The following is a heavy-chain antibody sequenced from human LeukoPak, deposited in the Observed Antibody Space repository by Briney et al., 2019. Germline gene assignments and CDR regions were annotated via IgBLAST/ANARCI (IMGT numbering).Heavy chain of an antibody. V-gene: IGHV1-69*13. J-gene: IGHJ3*02. CDR1: GYTFTTYA. Sequence: ASVKVSCKASGYTFTTYAMNWVRQAPGQGLEWMGGIIPIFGTANYAQKFQGRVTITADESTSTAYMELSSLRSEDTAVYYCARDVVDCSSTSCAVAFDIWGQGTMVTVSS. D-gene: IGHD2-2*01. CDR2: IIPIFGTA. CDR3: ARDVVDCSSTSCAVAFDI.